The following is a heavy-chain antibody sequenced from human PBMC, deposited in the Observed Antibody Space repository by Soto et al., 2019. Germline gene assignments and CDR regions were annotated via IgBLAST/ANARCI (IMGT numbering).Heavy chain of an antibody. CDR2: INPGGGST. V-gene: IGHV1-46*01. Sequence: QVQLVQSGAEVKKRGASVKVSCKASGYSFTSYYMHWVRQAPGQGLEGMGIINPGGGSTTYAQKFQGRVTMTWDTSTSTVFMELSSLRSEDTAVYYCARDLIYYDGSGANWFDPWGQGTLVTVSS. CDR1: GYSFTSYY. CDR3: ARDLIYYDGSGANWFDP. J-gene: IGHJ5*02. D-gene: IGHD3-22*01.